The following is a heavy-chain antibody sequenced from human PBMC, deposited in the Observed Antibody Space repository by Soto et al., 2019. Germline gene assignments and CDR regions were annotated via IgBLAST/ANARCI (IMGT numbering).Heavy chain of an antibody. CDR3: AKYWMTTVSPPEYVPH. CDR1: AFTFSSYA. V-gene: IGHV3-23*01. CDR2: ISGSGDIT. Sequence: EVQLLESGGHLVQPGGSLRLSCAGSAFTFSSYAMSWVRQAPGKGLEWVSAISGSGDITYYADSVKGRFTISRDTSNDPLYLQMDSLRAEDTAIYYCAKYWMTTVSPPEYVPHWGPGTLVTVSP. D-gene: IGHD4-17*01. J-gene: IGHJ1*01.